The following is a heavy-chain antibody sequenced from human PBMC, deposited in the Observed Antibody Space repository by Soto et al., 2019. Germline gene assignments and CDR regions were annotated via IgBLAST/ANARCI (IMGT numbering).Heavy chain of an antibody. J-gene: IGHJ6*02. Sequence: QVQLVESGGGVVQPGRSLRLSCAASGFTFSSYAMHWVRQAPGKGLEWVAVISYDGSNKYYADSVKGRFTISRDNSKNXLYLQMNSLRAEDTAVYYCARAQKQYNWNYYGMDVWGQGTTVTVSS. CDR2: ISYDGSNK. CDR1: GFTFSSYA. CDR3: ARAQKQYNWNYYGMDV. V-gene: IGHV3-30-3*01. D-gene: IGHD1-20*01.